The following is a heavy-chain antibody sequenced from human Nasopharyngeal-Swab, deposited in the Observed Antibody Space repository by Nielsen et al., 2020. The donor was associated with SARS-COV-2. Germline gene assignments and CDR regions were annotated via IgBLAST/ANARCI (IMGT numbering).Heavy chain of an antibody. D-gene: IGHD3-10*01. CDR2: INPNSGGT. J-gene: IGHJ5*02. CDR1: GYTFTGYY. CDR3: ARGLMEYGSGSYEDEEWFDP. V-gene: IGHV1-2*05. Sequence: ASVKVSCKASGYTFTGYYMHWVRQAPGQGLEWMGRINPNSGGTNYAQKFQGRVTMTRDTSISTAYVELSRLRSDDTVVYYCARGLMEYGSGSYEDEEWFDPWGQGTLVTVSS.